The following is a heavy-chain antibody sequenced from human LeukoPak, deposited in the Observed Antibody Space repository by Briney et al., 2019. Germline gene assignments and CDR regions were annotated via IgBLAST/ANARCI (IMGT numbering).Heavy chain of an antibody. CDR1: GGSISSISYY. CDR3: ARLTSNIPKYFDY. D-gene: IGHD2-2*02. V-gene: IGHV4-39*01. J-gene: IGHJ4*02. Sequence: SETLSLTCTVSGGSISSISYYWGWIRQPPGKGLEWIGSIYYSGSTYYNPSLKSRVTISVDTSKNHFSLKLSSVTAADTAVYYCARLTSNIPKYFDYWGQGTLVTVSS. CDR2: IYYSGST.